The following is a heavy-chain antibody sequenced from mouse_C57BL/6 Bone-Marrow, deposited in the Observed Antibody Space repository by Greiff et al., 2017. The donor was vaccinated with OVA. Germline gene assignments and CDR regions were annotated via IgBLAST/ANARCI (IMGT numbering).Heavy chain of an antibody. CDR1: GFTFSDYY. D-gene: IGHD2-1*01. CDR2: ISNGGGST. V-gene: IGHV5-12*01. CDR3: ARHVTVLNYADAMDY. J-gene: IGHJ4*01. Sequence: DVQLVESGGGLVQPGGSLKLSCAASGFTFSDYYMYWVRQTPEKRLEWVAYISNGGGSTYYPDTVKGRFTISRDNAKNTLYLQMSRLKSEDTAMYYCARHVTVLNYADAMDYWGQGTSVTVSS.